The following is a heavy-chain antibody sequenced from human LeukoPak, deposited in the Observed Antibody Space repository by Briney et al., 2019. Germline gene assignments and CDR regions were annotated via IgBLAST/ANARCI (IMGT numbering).Heavy chain of an antibody. CDR1: GGSFSGYY. Sequence: SETLSLTCAVYGGSFSGYYWSWIRQSPGKGLEWIGEVNHSGSTNYNPSLTSRVTISVDTSKNQFSLKLSSVTAADTAVYYCARTQSFYYVSGSPGLIDYWGQGTLVTVSS. CDR2: VNHSGST. J-gene: IGHJ4*02. D-gene: IGHD3-10*01. V-gene: IGHV4-34*01. CDR3: ARTQSFYYVSGSPGLIDY.